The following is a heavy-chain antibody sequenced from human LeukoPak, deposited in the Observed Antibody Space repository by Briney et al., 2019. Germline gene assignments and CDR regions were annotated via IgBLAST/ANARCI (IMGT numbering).Heavy chain of an antibody. Sequence: GGSLRLSCAASGFTFSSYGMSWVRQAPGKGLEWVSAISGSGGSTYYADSVKGRFTIPRDNSKNTLYLQMNSLRAEDTAVYYCAKRGTVTTFGHCDYWGQGTLVTVSS. D-gene: IGHD4-17*01. CDR1: GFTFSSYG. CDR3: AKRGTVTTFGHCDY. V-gene: IGHV3-23*01. CDR2: ISGSGGST. J-gene: IGHJ4*02.